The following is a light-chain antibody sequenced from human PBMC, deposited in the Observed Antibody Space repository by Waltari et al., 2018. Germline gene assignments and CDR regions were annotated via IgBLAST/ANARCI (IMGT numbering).Light chain of an antibody. Sequence: QSALTQPRSLSGSPGQSVTISCTGPSSAVGGYNYVSWYQQHPGKAPKLMIYDVSKRPSGVPDRFSGSKSGNTASLTISGLQAEDEADYYCCSYAGSYTYVFGTGTKVTVL. J-gene: IGLJ1*01. V-gene: IGLV2-11*01. CDR1: SSAVGGYNY. CDR2: DVS. CDR3: CSYAGSYTYV.